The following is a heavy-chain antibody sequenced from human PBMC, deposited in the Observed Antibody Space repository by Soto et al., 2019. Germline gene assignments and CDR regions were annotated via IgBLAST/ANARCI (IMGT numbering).Heavy chain of an antibody. CDR2: INSDGSST. D-gene: IGHD3-10*01. V-gene: IGHV3-74*01. CDR3: AREFGMVRGVINYFDY. CDR1: GFTFSSYW. J-gene: IGHJ4*02. Sequence: GRSLRLSCAASGFTFSSYWMHWVRQAPGKGLVWVSRINSDGSSTSYADSVKGRFTISRDNAKNTLYLQMNSLRAEDTAVYYCAREFGMVRGVINYFDYWGQGTLVTVSS.